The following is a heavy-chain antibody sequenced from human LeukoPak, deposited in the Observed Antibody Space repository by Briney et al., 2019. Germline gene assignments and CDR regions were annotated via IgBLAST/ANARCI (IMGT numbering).Heavy chain of an antibody. D-gene: IGHD3-10*01. Sequence: GESLKISCKGSGYSFTSYWIGWVRQVPGKGLEWMGIIYPGDSDTRYSPSFQGQVTISADKSISTAYLQWSSLKASDTAMYYCARLTMVRGAPYRFDYWGQGTLVTVSS. J-gene: IGHJ4*02. CDR2: IYPGDSDT. V-gene: IGHV5-51*01. CDR1: GYSFTSYW. CDR3: ARLTMVRGAPYRFDY.